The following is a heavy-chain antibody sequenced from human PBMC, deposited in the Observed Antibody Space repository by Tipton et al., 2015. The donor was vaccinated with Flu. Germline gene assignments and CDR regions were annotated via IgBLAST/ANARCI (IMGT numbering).Heavy chain of an antibody. CDR2: ISAYNGNT. V-gene: IGHV1-18*01. Sequence: QVQLVQSGAEVKKPGASVKVSCKASGYTFTSYGISWVRQAPGQGLEWMGWISAYNGNTNYAQKLQGRVTMTTDTSTSTAYMELSSLRSEDTAVYYCARDEVGATTMTWFDPWGQGTLVTVSS. CDR1: GYTFTSYG. CDR3: ARDEVGATTMTWFDP. J-gene: IGHJ5*02. D-gene: IGHD1-26*01.